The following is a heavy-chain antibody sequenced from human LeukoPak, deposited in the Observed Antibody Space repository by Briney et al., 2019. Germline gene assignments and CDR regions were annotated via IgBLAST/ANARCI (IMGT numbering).Heavy chain of an antibody. CDR3: ARDGFLGPVTAYLDY. CDR1: GFTFSSYA. D-gene: IGHD2-21*02. J-gene: IGHJ4*02. V-gene: IGHV3-74*01. CDR2: VKSDGSST. Sequence: GGSLRLSCAASGFTFSSYAMHWVRQAPGKGLVWVSRVKSDGSSTSYAASVKGRFTISRGNARNTLYLQMNSLRAEDMAVYYCARDGFLGPVTAYLDYWGQGTPVTVSS.